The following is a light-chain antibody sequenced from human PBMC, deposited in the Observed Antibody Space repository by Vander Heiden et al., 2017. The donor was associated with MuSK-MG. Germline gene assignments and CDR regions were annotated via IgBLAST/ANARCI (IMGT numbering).Light chain of an antibody. CDR2: MDN. CDR1: NIGSGH. CDR3: QVWDSSAV. Sequence: SYDVTQPLSVSVALGQTATITCGGNNIGSGHVQWYQQKPGQAPVLVIYMDNDRPSGIPERFSGSDSGNTATLTISRAQAGDEADYFCQVWDSSAVFGGGTKLTVL. V-gene: IGLV3-9*01. J-gene: IGLJ2*01.